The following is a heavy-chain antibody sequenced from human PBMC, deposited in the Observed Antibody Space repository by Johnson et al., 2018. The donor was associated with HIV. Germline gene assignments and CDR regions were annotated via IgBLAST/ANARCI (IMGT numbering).Heavy chain of an antibody. Sequence: QVQLVESGGGVVQPGRSLRLSCAASGFTFSSFGMHWVRQAPGKGLEWVAVTWYDASYKYCTDSVKGRFTMSRDNSKNTLCLQMNSLRAEDTAVYYCATSTASDAFDIWGQGTMVTVSS. CDR2: TWYDASYK. J-gene: IGHJ3*02. CDR3: ATSTASDAFDI. CDR1: GFTFSSFG. V-gene: IGHV3-33*01. D-gene: IGHD1-1*01.